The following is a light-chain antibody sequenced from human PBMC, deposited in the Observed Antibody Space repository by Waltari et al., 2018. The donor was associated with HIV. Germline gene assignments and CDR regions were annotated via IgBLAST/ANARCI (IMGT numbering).Light chain of an antibody. CDR3: QQYSTWPLYT. J-gene: IGKJ2*01. CDR2: GAY. V-gene: IGKV3-15*01. CDR1: KSVGAS. Sequence: MLTQSPATLSVSPGETVTLYCRASKSVGASLAWYQHRPGQSPRRLVYGAYTTAPGVPASFRGRGFGTDFTLTISNLQSGDFAVYFCQQYSTWPLYTFGQGTKLEI.